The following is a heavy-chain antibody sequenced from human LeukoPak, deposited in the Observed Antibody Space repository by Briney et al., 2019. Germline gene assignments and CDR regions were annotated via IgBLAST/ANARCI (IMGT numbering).Heavy chain of an antibody. CDR2: ISSSSSTI. J-gene: IGHJ4*02. V-gene: IGHV3-48*02. D-gene: IGHD5-12*01. Sequence: GGSLRLSCAASGFTFSSYSMSWVRQAPGKGLEWVSYISSSSSTIYYADSVKGRFTISRDNAKNSLYLQMNSLRDEDTAAYYCARDLVKGYSGYVDWGQGTLVTVSS. CDR1: GFTFSSYS. CDR3: ARDLVKGYSGYVD.